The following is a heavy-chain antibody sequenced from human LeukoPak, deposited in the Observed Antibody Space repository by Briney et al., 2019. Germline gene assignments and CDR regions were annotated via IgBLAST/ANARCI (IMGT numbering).Heavy chain of an antibody. CDR1: GFTFSDYS. CDR2: ISSSSSFI. D-gene: IGHD3-10*01. J-gene: IGHJ3*02. Sequence: PGGSLRLSCAASGFTFSDYSMNWVRQAPGKGLEWVSSISSSSSFIKYADSAKGRFTISRDNAKDSLYLQMKSLTVEDTAVYYCASFGSGSNLDAFDIWGQGTMVTVSS. CDR3: ASFGSGSNLDAFDI. V-gene: IGHV3-21*01.